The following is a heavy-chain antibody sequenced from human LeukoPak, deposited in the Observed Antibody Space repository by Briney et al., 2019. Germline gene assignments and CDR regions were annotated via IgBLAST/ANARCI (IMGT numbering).Heavy chain of an antibody. D-gene: IGHD6-13*01. CDR1: GGSFSGYY. CDR2: INHSGST. V-gene: IGHV4-34*01. CDR3: ARGPSLSDSSSTTSEGGYYFDY. J-gene: IGHJ4*02. Sequence: KPSETLSLTCAVYGGSFSGYYWSWIRQPPGKGLEWIGEINHSGSTNYNPSLKSRVTISVDTSKNQFSLKLSSVTAADTAVYYCARGPSLSDSSSTTSEGGYYFDYWGQGTLVTVSS.